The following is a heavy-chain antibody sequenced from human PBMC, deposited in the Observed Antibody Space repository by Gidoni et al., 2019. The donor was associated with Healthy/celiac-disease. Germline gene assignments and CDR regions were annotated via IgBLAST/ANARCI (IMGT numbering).Heavy chain of an antibody. D-gene: IGHD3-3*01. CDR2: ISYDGTNK. CDR3: ARVPYYDFWSGFKDF. J-gene: IGHJ4*02. V-gene: IGHV3-30*03. Sequence: QVQLVESGGGVVQPGRSLRLSCAASGFTFSSFGMHWVRQAPGKGLEWVAVISYDGTNKYYGDSVRGRFTISRDNSKNTLYLQMNSLRGEDTAVYYCARVPYYDFWSGFKDFWGQGTLVTVSS. CDR1: GFTFSSFG.